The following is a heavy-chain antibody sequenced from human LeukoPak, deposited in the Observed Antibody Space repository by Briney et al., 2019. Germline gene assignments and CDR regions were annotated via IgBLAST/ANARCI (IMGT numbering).Heavy chain of an antibody. D-gene: IGHD3-22*01. J-gene: IGHJ6*03. Sequence: PSETLSLTCTVSGGSISSSSYYWGWIRQPPGKGLEWIGSIYYSGSTYYNPSLKSRVTISVDTSKNQFSLKLSSVTAADTAVYYCAREARGYRGYYYYYMDVWGKGTTVTVSS. CDR2: IYYSGST. V-gene: IGHV4-39*02. CDR3: AREARGYRGYYYYYMDV. CDR1: GGSISSSSYY.